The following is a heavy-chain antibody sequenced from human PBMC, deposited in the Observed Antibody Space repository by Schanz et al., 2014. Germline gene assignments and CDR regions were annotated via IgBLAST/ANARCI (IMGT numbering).Heavy chain of an antibody. CDR3: ARALKGKVAIFGVIAAQNYYYMDV. CDR2: MNPKTGNT. CDR1: GYTFTSYG. Sequence: QVHLVQSGAEVKRPGASVKVSCKASGYTFTSYGISWVRQATGQGLEWMGWMNPKTGNTDHAQKFQGRVSMTWDTSTGTAYLDLSRLRFEDTGVYYCARALKGKVAIFGVIAAQNYYYMDVWGKGTTVTVSS. D-gene: IGHD3-3*01. J-gene: IGHJ6*03. V-gene: IGHV1-8*02.